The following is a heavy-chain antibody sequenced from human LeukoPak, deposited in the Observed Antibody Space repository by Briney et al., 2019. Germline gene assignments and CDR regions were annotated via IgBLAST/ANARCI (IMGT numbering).Heavy chain of an antibody. Sequence: GGSLRLSCAASGFTFGSYSMNWVRQAPGKGLEWVSSISSSSSYIYYADSVKGRFTISRDNAKNSLYLQMNSLRAEDTAVYYCARDGGSSSWYGWFDPWGQGTLVTVSS. V-gene: IGHV3-21*01. D-gene: IGHD6-13*01. CDR3: ARDGGSSSWYGWFDP. J-gene: IGHJ5*02. CDR2: ISSSSSYI. CDR1: GFTFGSYS.